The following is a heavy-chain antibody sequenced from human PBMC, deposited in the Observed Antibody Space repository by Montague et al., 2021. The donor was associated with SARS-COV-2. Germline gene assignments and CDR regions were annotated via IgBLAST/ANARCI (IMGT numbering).Heavy chain of an antibody. J-gene: IGHJ4*02. CDR1: GDSVSSNSAT. CDR2: TYCRSKWYN. CDR3: ARGGSWLYYFDY. D-gene: IGHD6-13*01. Sequence: CAISGDSVSSNSATWNWIRQSPSRGLEWLGRTYCRSKWYNDYAVSVKSRITINPDTSKNQFSLQLNSVTPEDTAVYYCARGGSWLYYFDYWGQGTLVTVSS. V-gene: IGHV6-1*01.